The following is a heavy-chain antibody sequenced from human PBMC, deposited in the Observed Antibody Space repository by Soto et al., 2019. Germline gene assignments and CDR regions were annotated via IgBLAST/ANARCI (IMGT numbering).Heavy chain of an antibody. J-gene: IGHJ6*03. V-gene: IGHV4-31*03. Sequence: SETLSLTCTVSGGSISSGGYYWSWIRQHPGKGLEWIGYIYYSGSTYYNPSLKSRVTISVDTSKNQFSLKLSSVTAADTAVYYCARDPTTNYDSYMDVWGKGTTVTVSS. CDR2: IYYSGST. CDR1: GGSISSGGYY. CDR3: ARDPTTNYDSYMDV. D-gene: IGHD3-3*01.